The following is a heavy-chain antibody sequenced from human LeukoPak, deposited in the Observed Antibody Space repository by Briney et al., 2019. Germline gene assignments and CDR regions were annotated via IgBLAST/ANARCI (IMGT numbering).Heavy chain of an antibody. Sequence: GASVKVSCKASGYTFTSYGISWVRQAPGQGLEWMGWISAYNGNTNYAQKLQGRVTMTTDTSTSTAYMELRSLRSDDTAVYYCAMAYGSGSYIATRFDYWGQGTLVTVSS. CDR3: AMAYGSGSYIATRFDY. J-gene: IGHJ4*02. D-gene: IGHD3-10*01. CDR2: ISAYNGNT. V-gene: IGHV1-18*01. CDR1: GYTFTSYG.